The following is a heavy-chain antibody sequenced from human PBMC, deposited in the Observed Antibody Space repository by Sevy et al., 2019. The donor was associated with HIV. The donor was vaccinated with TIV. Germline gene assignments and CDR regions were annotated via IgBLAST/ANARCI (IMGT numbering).Heavy chain of an antibody. Sequence: GGSLRLSCAASGFTFSSYGMHWVRQAPGKGLEWVAVIWYDGSNKYYADSVKGRFTISRDNSKNTLYLQMNSLRAEDTAVYYCASEYSGGRDAFDIWGQGTMVTVSS. CDR3: ASEYSGGRDAFDI. V-gene: IGHV3-33*08. J-gene: IGHJ3*02. CDR2: IWYDGSNK. D-gene: IGHD3-16*01. CDR1: GFTFSSYG.